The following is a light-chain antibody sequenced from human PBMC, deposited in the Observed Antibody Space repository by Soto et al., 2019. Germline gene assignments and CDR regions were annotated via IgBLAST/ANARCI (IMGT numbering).Light chain of an antibody. CDR3: TSYTTNNTFGL. V-gene: IGLV2-18*02. CDR2: DVT. Sequence: QSVLTQPPSVSGSPGQSVTISCTGTTTDIGSYNRVSWYQQPPGTAPKLIIYDVTYRPSGVPDRFSGSKSSNTASLTISGLQAEDEASYYCTSYTTNNTFGLFGGGTKLTVL. CDR1: TTDIGSYNR. J-gene: IGLJ2*01.